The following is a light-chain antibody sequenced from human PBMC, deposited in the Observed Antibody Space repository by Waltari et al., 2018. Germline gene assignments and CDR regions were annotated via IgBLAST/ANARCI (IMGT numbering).Light chain of an antibody. CDR3: SSYTNSGNVV. J-gene: IGLJ2*01. CDR1: SSDIGRYNY. Sequence: QSALTQPASVSGSPGQALTISCPGTSSDIGRYNYVSWYQHPPGKAPKPVISEVSNRAEGVSHRLSGSKSGNTASPTISGLQAEDGAHYYCSSYTNSGNVVFGGGTKLTVL. V-gene: IGLV2-14*01. CDR2: EVS.